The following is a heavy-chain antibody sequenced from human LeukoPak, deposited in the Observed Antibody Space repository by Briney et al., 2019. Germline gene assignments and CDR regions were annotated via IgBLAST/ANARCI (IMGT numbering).Heavy chain of an antibody. CDR1: GFTFSSYE. CDR3: ARRYCSSTSCTLDY. J-gene: IGHJ4*02. CDR2: ISSSGSTT. D-gene: IGHD2-2*01. Sequence: GGSLRLSCAASGFTFSSYEMNWVRQAPGKGLEWVSYISSSGSTTYYADSVKGRFTISRDNAKNSLYLQMNSLRAEDTAVYYCARRYCSSTSCTLDYWGQGTLVTVSS. V-gene: IGHV3-48*03.